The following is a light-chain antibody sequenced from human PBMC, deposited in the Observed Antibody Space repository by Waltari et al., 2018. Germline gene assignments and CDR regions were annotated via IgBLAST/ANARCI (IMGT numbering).Light chain of an antibody. V-gene: IGLV1-40*01. CDR1: TSNIGAGYD. J-gene: IGLJ2*01. CDR3: QSSDGSLTL. CDR2: GNT. Sequence: QSVLTQPPSVSAAPGQRVTISCTGGTSNIGAGYDVHWYQQLPGPAPKLLIHGNTNRPSGGPDRFSGSKSGTSASLAIAGLQAEDEGDYYCQSSDGSLTLFGGGTRLTVL.